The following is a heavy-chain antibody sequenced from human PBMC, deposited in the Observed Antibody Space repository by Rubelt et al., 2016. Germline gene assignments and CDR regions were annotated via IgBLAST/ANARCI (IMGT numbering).Heavy chain of an antibody. J-gene: IGHJ4*02. CDR1: GYTFIDYD. Sequence: QVQLVQSGAAVEKPGASVKVSCKASGYTFIDYDISWVRQATGQGLEWMGWLNPKTGNSAFAQKFQGRVTVTRNPSISTADMDLSKLRSEDTAVYFCARAIGLRYFDYWGQGTLVTVSS. CDR3: ARAIGLRYFDY. CDR2: LNPKTGNS. V-gene: IGHV1-8*01.